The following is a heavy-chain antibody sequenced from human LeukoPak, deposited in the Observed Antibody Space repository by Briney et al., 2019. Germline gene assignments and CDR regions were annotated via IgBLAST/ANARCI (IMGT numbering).Heavy chain of an antibody. CDR1: GGSISSYY. CDR2: IYYSGST. J-gene: IGHJ4*02. D-gene: IGHD3-22*01. V-gene: IGHV4-59*12. Sequence: PSETLSLTCTVSGGSISSYYSSWIRQPPGKGLEWIGYIYYSGSTNYNPSLKSRVTISVDTSKNQFSLKLSSVTAADTAVYYCAGTYRPTYYYDSSGYPNSFDYWGQGTLVTVSS. CDR3: AGTYRPTYYYDSSGYPNSFDY.